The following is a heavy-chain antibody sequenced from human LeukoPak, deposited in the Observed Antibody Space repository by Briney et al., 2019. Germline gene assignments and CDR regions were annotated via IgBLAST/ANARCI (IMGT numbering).Heavy chain of an antibody. D-gene: IGHD3-16*01. V-gene: IGHV3-7*03. CDR2: IKEDGSET. CDR1: GFSFRAYW. J-gene: IGHJ6*02. CDR3: ARGGGLDV. Sequence: GGSLRLSCAASGFSFRAYWMTWVRQAPGTGLEWVAIIKEDGSETYSMDSVKGRFTISRDNAKNSLYLQMNSLRGDDTAVYYCARGGGLDVWGQGATVTVSS.